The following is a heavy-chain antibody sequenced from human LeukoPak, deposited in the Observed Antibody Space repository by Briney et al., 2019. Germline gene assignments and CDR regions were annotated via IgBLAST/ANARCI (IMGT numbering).Heavy chain of an antibody. CDR2: IYHTGSA. J-gene: IGHJ4*02. V-gene: IGHV4-59*01. CDR3: ARGRGDSKGTSFDF. Sequence: SETLSLTCPVSGGSMNNYYWSWIRQSPGKGLEWIGYIYHTGSATYKPSLKSRVTLSLDTSKNQFSLKLSSVTAADTAVYYCARGRGDSKGTSFDFWGQGTLVTVSS. D-gene: IGHD3-22*01. CDR1: GGSMNNYY.